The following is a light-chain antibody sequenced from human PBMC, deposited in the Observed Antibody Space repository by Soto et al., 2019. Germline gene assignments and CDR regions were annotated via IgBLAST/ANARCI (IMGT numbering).Light chain of an antibody. CDR1: SGDSNFK. Sequence: QLVLTQPPSASASLGASVTLTCTLTSGDSNFKVDWYQQRPGKGPRFVMRVGTGGIVGSKGDGIPDRFSVLGSGLNRFLTIKNIQEEDEGDYHCGADHVSGNTFVYVFGTGTKLTVL. V-gene: IGLV9-49*01. CDR3: GADHVSGNTFVYV. J-gene: IGLJ1*01. CDR2: VGTGGIVG.